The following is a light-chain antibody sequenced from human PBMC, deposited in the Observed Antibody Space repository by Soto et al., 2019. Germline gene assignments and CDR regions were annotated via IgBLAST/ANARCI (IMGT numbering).Light chain of an antibody. Sequence: QSVLTQPASVSGSPGQSITISCTGTSSDVGYYNYVSWYQQHPGKAPKVMIYEVSYRPSGVSNRFSGSKSGNTASLTISGLQAEDEADYFCSSYTSSSTPYVFGTGTKLTVL. CDR3: SSYTSSSTPYV. CDR2: EVS. CDR1: SSDVGYYNY. J-gene: IGLJ1*01. V-gene: IGLV2-14*01.